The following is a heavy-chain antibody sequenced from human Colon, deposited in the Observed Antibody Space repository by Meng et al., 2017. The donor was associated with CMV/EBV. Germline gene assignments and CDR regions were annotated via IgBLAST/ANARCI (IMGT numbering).Heavy chain of an antibody. J-gene: IGHJ4*02. CDR1: VFSITDYA. Sequence: CAASVFSITDYAVTWVRQDPGKGLGWVSVISASGYYTFYAESVKGRFTIGRDISKNTVYLQTNSLRAEDTAVYFCAKAPTRRYYFDSWGQGSLVTVSS. V-gene: IGHV3-23*01. CDR2: ISASGYYT. D-gene: IGHD5-24*01. CDR3: AKAPTRRYYFDS.